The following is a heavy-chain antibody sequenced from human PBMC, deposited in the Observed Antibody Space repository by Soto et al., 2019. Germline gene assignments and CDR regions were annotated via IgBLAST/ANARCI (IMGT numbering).Heavy chain of an antibody. V-gene: IGHV1-8*01. CDR2: MNPNSGNT. CDR1: GYTFTSYD. D-gene: IGHD6-13*01. Sequence: QVQLVQSGAEVKKPGASVKVSCKASGYTFTSYDINWARQATGQGLEWMGWMNPNSGNTGYAQKFQGRVTMTRNTSISTACMELSSLRSEDTAVYYCARGPGSWYFYSMDVWGKGTTVTVSS. J-gene: IGHJ6*03. CDR3: ARGPGSWYFYSMDV.